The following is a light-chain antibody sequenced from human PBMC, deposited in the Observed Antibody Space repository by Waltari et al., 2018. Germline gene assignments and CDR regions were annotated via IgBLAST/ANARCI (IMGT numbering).Light chain of an antibody. Sequence: QSALTQPASVSGSPGQSITISCTGTSSDVGSYNLVSWYQQHPGEAPKLMIYEVSKRPSGVFPRFSGSKSGNTASLTISGLQAEDEAYYYCCSYAGGSTVLFGGGTNLTVL. J-gene: IGLJ2*01. CDR3: CSYAGGSTVL. V-gene: IGLV2-23*02. CDR1: SSDVGSYNL. CDR2: EVS.